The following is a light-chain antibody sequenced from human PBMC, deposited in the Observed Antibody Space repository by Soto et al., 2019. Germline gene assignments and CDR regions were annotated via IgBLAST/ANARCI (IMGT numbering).Light chain of an antibody. J-gene: IGKJ1*01. CDR2: DAS. Sequence: DIQMTQSPSTLSASLGDRITITCRASQSTRNWLAWYQQKPGKAPNLLIYDASSLQSGVPSRFSGRGSGTEFTLTISSLQPDDFATYYCQQYHDYPTFGQGTKVDIK. CDR3: QQYHDYPT. V-gene: IGKV1-5*01. CDR1: QSTRNW.